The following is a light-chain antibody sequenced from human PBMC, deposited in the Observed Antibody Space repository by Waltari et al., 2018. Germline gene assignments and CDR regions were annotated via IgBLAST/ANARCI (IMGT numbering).Light chain of an antibody. CDR3: QQSYSSPPHT. J-gene: IGKJ2*01. V-gene: IGKV1-39*01. Sequence: DIQMTQSPSSLSASVGDRVTITCRASHNLRSYLNWYQQKTGKAPNLLIYAASNLQSGIPSRFSGGGSGTDFTLTISSLQPEDSATYYCQQSYSSPPHTFGQGTKLEIK. CDR2: AAS. CDR1: HNLRSY.